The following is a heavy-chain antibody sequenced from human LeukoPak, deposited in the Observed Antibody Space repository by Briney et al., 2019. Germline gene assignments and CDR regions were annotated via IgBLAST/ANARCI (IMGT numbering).Heavy chain of an antibody. J-gene: IGHJ4*02. D-gene: IGHD2-2*01. CDR1: GFTFSSYG. CDR3: AKVPLPAAIRGYSDY. V-gene: IGHV3-30*18. Sequence: GRSLRLSCAASGFTFSSYGMHWVRQAPGKGLEWVAVISYDGSNKYYADSVKGRFTISRDNSKNTLYLQMNSLRAEDTAVYYCAKVPLPAAIRGYSDYWGQGTLVTVSS. CDR2: ISYDGSNK.